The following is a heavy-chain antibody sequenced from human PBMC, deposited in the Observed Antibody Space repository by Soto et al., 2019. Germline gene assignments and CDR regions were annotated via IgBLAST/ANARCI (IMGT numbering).Heavy chain of an antibody. CDR2: ISGSGGST. CDR1: GFTFSSYA. Sequence: EVQLLEPGGGLVQPGGSLRLSCAASGFTFSSYAMSWVRQAPGKGLEWVSAISGSGGSTYYADSVKGRFTIPRDNSKKKLYLQMNSLRAEDTAVYYCAKVLYGSGSYPRYFDYWGQGTLVTVSS. CDR3: AKVLYGSGSYPRYFDY. D-gene: IGHD3-10*01. J-gene: IGHJ4*02. V-gene: IGHV3-23*01.